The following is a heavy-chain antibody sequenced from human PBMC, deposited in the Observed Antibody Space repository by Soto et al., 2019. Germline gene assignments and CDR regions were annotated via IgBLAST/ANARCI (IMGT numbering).Heavy chain of an antibody. J-gene: IGHJ5*02. CDR2: IYYSGST. CDR3: ARVWAAAGSNWFDP. V-gene: IGHV4-31*03. Sequence: PSETLSLTCTVSGGSISSGGYYWSWIRQHPGKGLEWIGYIYYSGSTYYNPSLKSRVTISVDTSKNQFSLKLSSVTAADTAVYYCARVWAAAGSNWFDPWGQGTLVTVSS. D-gene: IGHD6-13*01. CDR1: GGSISSGGYY.